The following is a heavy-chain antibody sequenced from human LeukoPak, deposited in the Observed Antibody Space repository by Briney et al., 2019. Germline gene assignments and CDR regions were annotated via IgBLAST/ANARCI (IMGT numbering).Heavy chain of an antibody. J-gene: IGHJ4*02. CDR3: ARDRGLGGNSYFDY. D-gene: IGHD4-23*01. CDR2: IYYSGST. V-gene: IGHV4-59*01. Sequence: SETLSLTCTVSGGSISSYYWSWIRQPPGKGLEWIGYIYYSGSTNYNPSLKSRVTISVDTSKNQFSLKLSSVTAADTAVYYCARDRGLGGNSYFDYWGQGTLVTVSS. CDR1: GGSISSYY.